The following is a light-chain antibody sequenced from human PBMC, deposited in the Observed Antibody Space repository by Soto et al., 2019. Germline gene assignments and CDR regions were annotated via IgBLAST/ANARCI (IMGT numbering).Light chain of an antibody. CDR3: GTWDSGLSTVV. J-gene: IGLJ2*01. V-gene: IGLV1-51*01. CDR1: SSNIGNNY. CDR2: DDN. Sequence: QSVLTQPPSVSAAPGQKVTISCSGSSSNIGNNYVSWYQQLPETAPRLLIYDDNKRPSGIPDRFSGSKSGTSATLTITGLQTGDEADYYCGTWDSGLSTVVFGGGTKLTVL.